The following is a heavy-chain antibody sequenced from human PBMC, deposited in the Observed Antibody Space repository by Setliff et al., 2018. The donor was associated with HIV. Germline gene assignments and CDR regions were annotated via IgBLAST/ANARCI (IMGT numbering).Heavy chain of an antibody. CDR2: IIPIFGTT. D-gene: IGHD3-9*01. CDR3: ARGPHLASLTG. CDR1: GGTFSSYA. V-gene: IGHV1-69*05. J-gene: IGHJ3*01. Sequence: ASVKVSCKASGGTFSSYAINWVRQAPGQGLEWMGGIIPIFGTTNYAQKFQGRVTITTDESTSTAYMELSSLRSEDTAVYYCARGPHLASLTGWGQGTMVTVSS.